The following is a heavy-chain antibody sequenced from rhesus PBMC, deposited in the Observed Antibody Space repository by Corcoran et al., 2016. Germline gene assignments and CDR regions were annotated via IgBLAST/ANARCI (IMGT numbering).Heavy chain of an antibody. Sequence: QVQLQESGPGLVKPSETLSLTCAVVGGSISDYYYWRWIRQPPGQVLEWIGQIYGGSGSTYYNPSLKSRVTVSKDTSKNQFSLKLSSVTAADTAVYYCARDGTVATTDSLDVWGRGVLVTVSS. D-gene: IGHD4-29*01. J-gene: IGHJ5-2*02. V-gene: IGHV4S7*01. CDR3: ARDGTVATTDSLDV. CDR1: GGSISDYYY. CDR2: IYGGSGST.